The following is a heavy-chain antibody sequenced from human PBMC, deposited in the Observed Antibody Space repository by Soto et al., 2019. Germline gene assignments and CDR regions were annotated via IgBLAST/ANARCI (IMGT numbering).Heavy chain of an antibody. D-gene: IGHD1-1*01. Sequence: WSLKLSCAAPGFTFSSFAMSWVRQAPGKGLEWVSTINKSGGSTYYADSVKGRFTISRDNSKNMLFLQINGLRAEDTAVYYCAKDPPTTGTTFDYWGRGTLVTVSS. V-gene: IGHV3-23*01. CDR3: AKDPPTTGTTFDY. J-gene: IGHJ4*02. CDR2: INKSGGST. CDR1: GFTFSSFA.